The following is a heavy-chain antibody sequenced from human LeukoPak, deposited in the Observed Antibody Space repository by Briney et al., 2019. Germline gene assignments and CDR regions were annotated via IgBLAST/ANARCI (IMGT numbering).Heavy chain of an antibody. V-gene: IGHV1-2*02. CDR1: GYTFTGYY. J-gene: IGHJ5*02. CDR3: ARDVGVEMGIWFDP. CDR2: INPNSGGT. D-gene: IGHD5-24*01. Sequence: ASVKASCKASGYTFTGYYMHWVRQAPGQGLEWMGWINPNSGGTNYAQKFQGRVTMTRDTSISTAYMELSRLRSDDTAVYYCARDVGVEMGIWFDPWGQGTLVTVSS.